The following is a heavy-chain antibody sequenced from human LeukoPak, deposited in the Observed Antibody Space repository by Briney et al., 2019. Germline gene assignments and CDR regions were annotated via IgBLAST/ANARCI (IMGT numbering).Heavy chain of an antibody. CDR1: GGSISSYY. D-gene: IGHD2-8*02. Sequence: PSETLSLTCTVSGGSISSYYWSWMRQPAGKGLEWIGRIYPRGSTTYNSSLKSRVTMSADTSKNHFSLKLSSLTAADTAVSYCARGCYCTAIACDAGGDAFDVWGQGTMVTVSS. J-gene: IGHJ3*01. V-gene: IGHV4-4*07. CDR2: IYPRGST. CDR3: ARGCYCTAIACDAGGDAFDV.